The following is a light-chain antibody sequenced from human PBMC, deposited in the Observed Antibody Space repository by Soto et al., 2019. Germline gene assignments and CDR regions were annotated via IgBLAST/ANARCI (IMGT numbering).Light chain of an antibody. CDR1: QSISTW. J-gene: IGKJ4*01. CDR3: QQYDGN. CDR2: DAS. V-gene: IGKV1-5*01. Sequence: DIQMTQSPSTLSASVGDRVTISCRASQSISTWLAWYQQKPGKVPKLLIYDASTVESGVPSRFSGSGSGTEFTLTISSLQPDDFATYYCQQYDGNFGGGTRVEIK.